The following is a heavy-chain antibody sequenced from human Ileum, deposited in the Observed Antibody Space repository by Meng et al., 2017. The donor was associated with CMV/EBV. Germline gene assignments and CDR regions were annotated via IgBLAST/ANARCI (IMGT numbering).Heavy chain of an antibody. Sequence: PQQAGPGMVKPSHPLQPTCAISGDSVSRIGAIWNWTRQSPSRGLEWLGKKYYRSKWYNDYALSVKSRITVKPDISTHQFSIQLNSVTPEDTAVYYCARENGYEWYFDFWGRGTLVTVSS. CDR3: ARENGYEWYFDF. V-gene: IGHV6-1*01. CDR1: GDSVSRIGAI. CDR2: KYYRSKWYN. J-gene: IGHJ2*01. D-gene: IGHD6-13*01.